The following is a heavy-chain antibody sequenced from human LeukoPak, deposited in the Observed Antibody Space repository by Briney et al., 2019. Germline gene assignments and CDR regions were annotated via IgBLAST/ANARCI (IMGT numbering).Heavy chain of an antibody. J-gene: IGHJ4*02. CDR1: GGSISSYY. Sequence: SETLSLTCTVSGGSISSYYWSWIRQPPGKGLEWIGYIYYSGSTNYNPSLKSRVTISVDTSKNQFSLKLSSVTAADTAVYYCARDRTWGYSGYDYALDYWGQGTLVTVSS. CDR3: ARDRTWGYSGYDYALDY. V-gene: IGHV4-59*01. CDR2: IYYSGST. D-gene: IGHD5-12*01.